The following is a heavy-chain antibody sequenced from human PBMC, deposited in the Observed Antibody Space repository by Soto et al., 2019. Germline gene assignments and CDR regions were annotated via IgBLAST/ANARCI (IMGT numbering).Heavy chain of an antibody. CDR2: INPSGGST. J-gene: IGHJ6*02. CDR1: GYTFTSYY. Sequence: GASVKVSCKASGYTFTSYYMHWVRQAPGQGLEWMGIINPSGGSTSYAQKFQGRVTMTRDTSTSTVYMELSSLRSEDTAVYYCARDARWADTAMVTYYYYYCGMDVWGQGTTVTVSS. D-gene: IGHD5-18*01. CDR3: ARDARWADTAMVTYYYYYCGMDV. V-gene: IGHV1-46*01.